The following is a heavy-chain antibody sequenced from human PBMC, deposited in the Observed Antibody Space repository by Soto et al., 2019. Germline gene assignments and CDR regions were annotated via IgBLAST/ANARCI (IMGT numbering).Heavy chain of an antibody. CDR2: IGTAGDT. CDR3: ARVRDPAQAFDI. J-gene: IGHJ3*02. V-gene: IGHV3-13*01. D-gene: IGHD3-10*01. Sequence: VRPQRLCYAASWGKCGNYDRHCVLQATGKGLEWLSAIGTAGDTYYPGSVKGRFTISRENAKNSLYLQMNSLRAEDTAAYYCARVRDPAQAFDIWVQGTMVTVSS. CDR1: WGKCGNYD.